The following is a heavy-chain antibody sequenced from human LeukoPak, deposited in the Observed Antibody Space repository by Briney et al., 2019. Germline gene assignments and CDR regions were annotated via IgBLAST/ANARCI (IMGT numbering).Heavy chain of an antibody. CDR3: ESGSGWISFDP. Sequence: SQTLSLTCTVSGGSIITDLYYWTRIRQPAGKGLEWIGRIYSNGWTDYNPPLKSRVSISIDTSKNHFSLKMSLATAADTALYYCESGSGWISFDPWRQGSLVTVSS. D-gene: IGHD6-19*01. V-gene: IGHV4-61*02. CDR2: IYSNGWT. CDR1: GGSIITDLYY. J-gene: IGHJ5*02.